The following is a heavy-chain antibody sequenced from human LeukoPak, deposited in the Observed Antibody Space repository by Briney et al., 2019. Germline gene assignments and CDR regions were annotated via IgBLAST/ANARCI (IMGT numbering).Heavy chain of an antibody. V-gene: IGHV1-18*01. CDR2: ISAYNGYT. J-gene: IGHJ1*01. CDR3: ARDKAVTSELTQYFQH. CDR1: GYTFTNYG. D-gene: IGHD1-14*01. Sequence: ASVKVSFKASGYTFTNYGVSWVRQAPGQGLEWRGWISAYNGYTNYAQKFQFRVTMTTDTSTSTAYMELRSLTSDDTAVYYCARDKAVTSELTQYFQHWGQGTLVTVSS.